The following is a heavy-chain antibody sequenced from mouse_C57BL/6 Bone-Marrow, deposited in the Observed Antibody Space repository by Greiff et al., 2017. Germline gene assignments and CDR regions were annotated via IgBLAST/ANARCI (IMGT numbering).Heavy chain of an antibody. Sequence: EVQRVESGPELVKPGASVKMSCKASGYTFTDYNMHWVKQSHGKSLEWIGYINPNNGGTSYNQKFKGKATLTVNKSSSTAYMELRSLTSEDSAVYYCAMFDYALADWGQGTLVTVSA. CDR2: INPNNGGT. CDR1: GYTFTDYN. D-gene: IGHD2-4*01. CDR3: AMFDYALAD. V-gene: IGHV1-22*01. J-gene: IGHJ3*01.